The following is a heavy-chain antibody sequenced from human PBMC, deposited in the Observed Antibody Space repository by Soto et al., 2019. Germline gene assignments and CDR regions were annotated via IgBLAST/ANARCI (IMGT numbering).Heavy chain of an antibody. CDR3: AKPMYLSDAFDI. D-gene: IGHD2-8*01. CDR1: GFTFSSYG. V-gene: IGHV3-30*18. Sequence: GGSLRLSCAASGFTFSSYGMHWVRQAPGKGLEWVAVISYDGSNKYYADSVKGRFTISRDNSKNTLYLQMNSLRAEDTAVYYCAKPMYLSDAFDIWGQGTMVTVS. J-gene: IGHJ3*02. CDR2: ISYDGSNK.